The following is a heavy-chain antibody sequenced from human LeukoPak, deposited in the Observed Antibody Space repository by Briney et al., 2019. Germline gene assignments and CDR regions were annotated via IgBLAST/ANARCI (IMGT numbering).Heavy chain of an antibody. J-gene: IGHJ3*02. CDR2: IIPIFSTA. V-gene: IGHV1-69*13. D-gene: IGHD3-3*01. Sequence: ASVKVSCKASGGTFTSYGISWVRQAPGQGLEWMGGIIPIFSTANSAQKFQGRVTITADESTSTAYMELSSLRSEDTAVYYCARAFPQSGYSGSDAFDIWGQGTMVTVSS. CDR3: ARAFPQSGYSGSDAFDI. CDR1: GGTFTSYG.